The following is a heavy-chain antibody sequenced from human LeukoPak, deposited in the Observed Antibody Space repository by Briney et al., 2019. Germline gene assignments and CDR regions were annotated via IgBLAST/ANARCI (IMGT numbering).Heavy chain of an antibody. CDR3: AKSGGYGLIDY. J-gene: IGHJ4*02. V-gene: IGHV4-59*08. CDR1: GGSISSYY. Sequence: PSETLSLTCTVSGGSISSYYWSWIRQPPGKGLEWIGYIYYSGSTNYNPSLKSRVTISVDTSKNQFSLRLNSVTAADTAMYYCAKSGGYGLIDYWGQGTRVTVSS. D-gene: IGHD1-26*01. CDR2: IYYSGST.